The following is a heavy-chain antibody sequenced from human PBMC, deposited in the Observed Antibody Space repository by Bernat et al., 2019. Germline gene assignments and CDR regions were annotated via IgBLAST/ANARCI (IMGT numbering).Heavy chain of an antibody. J-gene: IGHJ3*02. D-gene: IGHD6-13*01. CDR3: ARVLGSGWYGSFDI. CDR1: GFTFSDYY. V-gene: IGHV3-11*05. Sequence: QVQLVESGGGLVKPGGSLRLSCAASGFTFSDYYMSWIRQAPGKGLEWVSHISSSSSNTNYADSVKGRFTISRDNAKNSLYLQLNSLRAEDAAVYYCARVLGSGWYGSFDIWGQGTMVTVSS. CDR2: ISSSSSNT.